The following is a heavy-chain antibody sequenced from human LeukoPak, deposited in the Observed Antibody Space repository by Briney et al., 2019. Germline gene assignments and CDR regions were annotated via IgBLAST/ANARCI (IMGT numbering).Heavy chain of an antibody. V-gene: IGHV4-4*02. D-gene: IGHD3-16*02. J-gene: IGHJ4*02. CDR1: GGSISSSNW. CDR3: ASTPDYVWGSHRLDY. Sequence: PSGTLSLTCAVSGGSISSSNWWSWVRQPPGKGLEWIGEIYHSGSTNYNPSLKSRVTISVDKSKNQFSLKLSSVTAADTAVYYCASTPDYVWGSHRLDYWGQGTLVTVSS. CDR2: IYHSGST.